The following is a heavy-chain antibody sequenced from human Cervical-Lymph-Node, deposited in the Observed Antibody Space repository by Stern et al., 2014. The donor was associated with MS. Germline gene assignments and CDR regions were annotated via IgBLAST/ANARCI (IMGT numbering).Heavy chain of an antibody. V-gene: IGHV3-7*01. D-gene: IGHD2-15*01. CDR2: LKQDGSEK. CDR1: EFTFSSYW. J-gene: IGHJ6*02. CDR3: ARDCSHGSCYSQYYYGMDV. Sequence: EVQLVESGGGLVQPGGSLRLSCEASEFTFSSYWMSWVRQAPGKGLEWVANLKQDGSEKYYVDSVKGRFTISRDNAKNSLYLQMNRLRDEDTAVYYCARDCSHGSCYSQYYYGMDVWGQGTTVTVSS.